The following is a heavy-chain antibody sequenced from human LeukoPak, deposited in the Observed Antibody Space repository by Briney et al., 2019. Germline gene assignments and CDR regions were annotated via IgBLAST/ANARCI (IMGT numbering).Heavy chain of an antibody. Sequence: PSQTLSLTCTVSGGSISGGGHFWNWIRQHPGRGLEWIGSIYYSGTTYYNPSLKSRVTISVDTSKNQLSLKLSSVTAADTAVYYCAGQGRTDYGPFDYWGQGTLVIVSS. D-gene: IGHD4-17*01. CDR1: GGSISGGGHF. J-gene: IGHJ4*02. CDR2: IYYSGTT. V-gene: IGHV4-31*03. CDR3: AGQGRTDYGPFDY.